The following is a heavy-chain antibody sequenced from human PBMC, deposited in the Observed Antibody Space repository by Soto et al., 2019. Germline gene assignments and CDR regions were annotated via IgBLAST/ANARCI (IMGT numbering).Heavy chain of an antibody. CDR3: ARDLDVVVVPAAIFRPDWFDP. D-gene: IGHD2-2*01. CDR1: GFTFSDYY. J-gene: IGHJ5*02. V-gene: IGHV3-11*01. Sequence: TGGSLRLSCAASGFTFSDYYMSWIRQAPGKGLEWVSYISSSGSTIYYADSVKGRFTISRDNAKNSLYLQMNSLRAEDTAVYYCARDLDVVVVPAAIFRPDWFDPWGQGTLVTVSS. CDR2: ISSSGSTI.